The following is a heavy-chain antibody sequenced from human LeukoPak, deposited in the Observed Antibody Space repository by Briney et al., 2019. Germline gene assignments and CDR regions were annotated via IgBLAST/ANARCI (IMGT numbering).Heavy chain of an antibody. CDR2: ISSSSSYI. D-gene: IGHD3-10*01. V-gene: IGHV3-21*04. J-gene: IGHJ4*02. Sequence: GGSLRLSCAASGFTFSSHSMNWVRQAPGKGLEWVSSISSSSSYIYYADSVKGRFTISRDNAKNSLYLQMNGLSAEDTAIYYCAREFGSGNYLYFAYWGQGTLVAVSS. CDR1: GFTFSSHS. CDR3: AREFGSGNYLYFAY.